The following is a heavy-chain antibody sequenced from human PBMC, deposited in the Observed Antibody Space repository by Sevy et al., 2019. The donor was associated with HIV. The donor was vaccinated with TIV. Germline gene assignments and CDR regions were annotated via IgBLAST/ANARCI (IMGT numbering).Heavy chain of an antibody. CDR1: GGNFSSYD. D-gene: IGHD3-3*01. CDR2: ISPIFGTA. J-gene: IGHJ6*02. Sequence: ASVKVSCKASGGNFSSYDINWVRQDPGQGLEWMGGISPIFGTANYAQKFQDRVTITADESTSTAHMELSRLRSDDTAVDYCAWGITIFGVVSQPPYFYYGMDVWGQGTTVTVSS. CDR3: AWGITIFGVVSQPPYFYYGMDV. V-gene: IGHV1-69*13.